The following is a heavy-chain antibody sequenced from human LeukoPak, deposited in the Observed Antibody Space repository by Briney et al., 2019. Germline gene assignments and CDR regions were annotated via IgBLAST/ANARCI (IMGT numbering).Heavy chain of an antibody. CDR3: ARDPGAWDDWFDP. CDR1: GGTFSSYA. V-gene: IGHV1-69*13. D-gene: IGHD1-26*01. Sequence: ASVKVSCTASGGTFSSYAISWVRQAPGQGLEWMGGIIPIFGTANYAQKFQGRVTITADESTSTAYMELSSLRSEDTAVYYCARDPGAWDDWFDPWGQGTLVTASS. J-gene: IGHJ5*02. CDR2: IIPIFGTA.